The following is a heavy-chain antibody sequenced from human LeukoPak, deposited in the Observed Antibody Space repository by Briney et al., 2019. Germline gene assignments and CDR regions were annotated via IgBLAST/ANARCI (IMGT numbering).Heavy chain of an antibody. J-gene: IGHJ4*02. Sequence: GGSLRLSCAVSGFTFSSHWVHWVRQAPGKGLIWVSRINSDGISTTYADSVKGRFTISRDNAKNSLYLQMNSLRAEDTAVYYCARDSDLYYYGSGSLYYFDYWGQGTLVTVSS. CDR2: INSDGIST. CDR1: GFTFSSHW. CDR3: ARDSDLYYYGSGSLYYFDY. V-gene: IGHV3-74*01. D-gene: IGHD3-10*01.